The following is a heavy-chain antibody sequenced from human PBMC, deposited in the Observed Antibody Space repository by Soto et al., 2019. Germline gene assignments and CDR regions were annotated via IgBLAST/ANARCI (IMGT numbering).Heavy chain of an antibody. V-gene: IGHV3-23*01. J-gene: IGHJ1*01. D-gene: IGHD3-3*01. CDR3: AKDVLTYDFWSGYTFQH. CDR2: ISGSGGST. CDR1: GFTFSSYA. Sequence: PGGSLRLSCAASGFTFSSYAMSWVRQAPGKGLEWVSAISGSGGSTYYADSVKGRFTISRDNSKNTLYLQMNSLRAEDTAVYYCAKDVLTYDFWSGYTFQHWGQGTLVTVSS.